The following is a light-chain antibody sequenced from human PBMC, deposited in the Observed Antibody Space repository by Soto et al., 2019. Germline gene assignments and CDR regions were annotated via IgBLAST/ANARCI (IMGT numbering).Light chain of an antibody. CDR1: QSISDT. CDR3: QQYGNSPWT. Sequence: EIVMTQSPATLSLSPWEIATLSCRASQSISDTLAWYQQKPGQAPRLLIHGASTRATGFPDRFSGSGSGTDFTLTISRLEPEDFAVYYCQQYGNSPWTFGQGTKVDI. V-gene: IGKV3-20*01. J-gene: IGKJ1*01. CDR2: GAS.